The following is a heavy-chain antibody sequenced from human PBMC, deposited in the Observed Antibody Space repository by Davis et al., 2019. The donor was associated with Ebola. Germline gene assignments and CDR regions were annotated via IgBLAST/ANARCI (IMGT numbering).Heavy chain of an antibody. CDR2: IYYSGST. D-gene: IGHD2-21*02. J-gene: IGHJ3*02. CDR3: ARRGALWEGDNDAFDI. CDR1: GGSISSSSYY. Sequence: MPSETLSLTCTVSGGSISSSSYYWGWIRQPPGKGLEWIGSIYYSGSTYYNPSLKSRVTISVDTSKNQFSLKLSSVTAADTAVYYCARRGALWEGDNDAFDIWGQGTMVTVSS. V-gene: IGHV4-39*01.